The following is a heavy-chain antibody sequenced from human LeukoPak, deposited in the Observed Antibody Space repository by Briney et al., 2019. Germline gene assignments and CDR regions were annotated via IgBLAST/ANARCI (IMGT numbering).Heavy chain of an antibody. CDR2: IWYDGSNK. V-gene: IGHV3-33*06. CDR3: AKLTSSSSSPWFDP. CDR1: GFTFSSCG. Sequence: PGGSLRLSCAASGFTFSSCGMHWVRQAPGKGLEWVAVIWYDGSNKYYADSVKGRFTISRDNSKNTLYPQMNSLRAEDTAVYYCAKLTSSSSSPWFDPWGQGTLVTVSS. J-gene: IGHJ5*02. D-gene: IGHD6-6*01.